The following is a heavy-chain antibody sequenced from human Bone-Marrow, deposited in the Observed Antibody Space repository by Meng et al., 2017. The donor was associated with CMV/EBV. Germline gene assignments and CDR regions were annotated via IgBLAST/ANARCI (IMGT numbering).Heavy chain of an antibody. Sequence: GESLKISCTASGFTFSSYALNWVRQAPGKGLEWVAVISYDGGNEYYADPVKGRFSVSRDNSKNTLYLQMSSLRAEDTAVYYCPRKRWNAGSITYYQYAMEVWGQGTMVTVSS. J-gene: IGHJ6*02. CDR1: GFTFSSYA. CDR2: ISYDGGNE. CDR3: PRKRWNAGSITYYQYAMEV. D-gene: IGHD3-3*02. V-gene: IGHV3-30-3*01.